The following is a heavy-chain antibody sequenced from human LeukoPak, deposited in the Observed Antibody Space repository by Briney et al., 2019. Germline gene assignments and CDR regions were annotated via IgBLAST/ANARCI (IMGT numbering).Heavy chain of an antibody. J-gene: IGHJ3*02. Sequence: GGSLRPSCAASGFTFSSYSMNWVRQAPGKGLEWVSYISSSSSTIYYADFVKGRFTISRDNAKNSLYLQMNSLRAEDTAVYYCARDRRDGYNGDAFDIWGQGTMVTVSS. CDR3: ARDRRDGYNGDAFDI. V-gene: IGHV3-48*01. D-gene: IGHD5-24*01. CDR1: GFTFSSYS. CDR2: ISSSSSTI.